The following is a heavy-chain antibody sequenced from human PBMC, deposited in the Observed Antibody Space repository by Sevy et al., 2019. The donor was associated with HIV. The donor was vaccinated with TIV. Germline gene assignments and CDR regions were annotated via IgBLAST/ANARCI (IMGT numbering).Heavy chain of an antibody. CDR3: VGRRYSHTYRWSYHFDH. D-gene: IGHD5-18*01. CDR2: ITSSGIAL. CDR1: EFTLSDYY. V-gene: IGHV3-11*01. Sequence: GGSLRLSCTASEFTLSDYYMSCFRQAPGKGLEWISYITSSGIALYYADSVKGRFAISRDNAKNSLYLQMTSLRAEDKAIYLCVGRRYSHTYRWSYHFDHWGQGTLVTVSS. J-gene: IGHJ4*02.